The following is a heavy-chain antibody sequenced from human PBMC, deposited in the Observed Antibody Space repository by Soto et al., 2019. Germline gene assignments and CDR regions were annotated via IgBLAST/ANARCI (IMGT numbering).Heavy chain of an antibody. CDR2: INPDSGAT. Sequence: ASVKVSCEGSGYTFTAYYIHWGRQAPGQGPEWMAWINPDSGATYSAPKFQGRVTVTSDTSSNTSSMELSSLRSDDTAVYYCARVNCGNLQPPTPLSDTWGQGTMVAISS. CDR3: ARVNCGNLQPPTPLSDT. D-gene: IGHD2-21*02. CDR1: GYTFTAYY. J-gene: IGHJ5*02. V-gene: IGHV1-2*02.